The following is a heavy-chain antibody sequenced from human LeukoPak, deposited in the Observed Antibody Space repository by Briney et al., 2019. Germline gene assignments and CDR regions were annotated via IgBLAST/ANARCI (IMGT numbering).Heavy chain of an antibody. CDR1: GVTFSGSA. V-gene: IGHV3-73*01. D-gene: IGHD2-15*01. CDR2: IRSKANSYAT. CDR3: TSIVVVAAPRGYYYMDV. J-gene: IGHJ6*03. Sequence: GGSLRLSSAASGVTFSGSAMHWVRQASGKGLEWVGRIRSKANSYATAYAASVKGRFTISRDDSKNTAYLQMNSLKTEDTAVYYCTSIVVVAAPRGYYYMDVWGKGTTVTISS.